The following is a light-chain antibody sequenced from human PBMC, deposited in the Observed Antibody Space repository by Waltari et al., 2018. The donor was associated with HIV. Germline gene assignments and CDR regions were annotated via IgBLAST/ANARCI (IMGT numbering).Light chain of an antibody. Sequence: NFILPQPHSVSDSPGETVTIYCTRTGGAIVDSYVQWFQQRPGSAPTTILYENNQPPSGVPDRFSGFIDRSSNSASLTISGLQPEDEADYYCQSYDTDTWVFGGGTRLTVL. J-gene: IGLJ3*02. V-gene: IGLV6-57*03. CDR2: ENN. CDR1: GGAIVDSY. CDR3: QSYDTDTWV.